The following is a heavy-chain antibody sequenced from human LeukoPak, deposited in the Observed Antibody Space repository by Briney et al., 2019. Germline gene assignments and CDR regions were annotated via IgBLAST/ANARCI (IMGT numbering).Heavy chain of an antibody. CDR1: GVSISSSNSY. CDR2: IYYSGNT. J-gene: IGHJ5*02. Sequence: PSETLSLTCTVSGVSISSSNSYWGWIRQPPGKGLEWIGSIYYSGNTYYNASLKSQVSISIDTSKNQFSLRLTSVTAADTAVYYCARHVLLWFGRYNWFDPWGQGTLVTVSS. CDR3: ARHVLLWFGRYNWFDP. V-gene: IGHV4-39*01. D-gene: IGHD3-10*01.